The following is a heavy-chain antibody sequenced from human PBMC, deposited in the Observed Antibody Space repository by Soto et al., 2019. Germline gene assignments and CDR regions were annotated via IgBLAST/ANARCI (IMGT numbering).Heavy chain of an antibody. CDR1: GGTFSSYA. CDR3: ARSQGSSTSLEIYYYYYYGMDV. V-gene: IGHV1-69*01. D-gene: IGHD2-2*01. Sequence: QVQLVQSGAEVKKPGSSVKVSCKASGGTFSSYAISWVRQAPGRGLEWMGGIIPISGTANYAQKFQGRVTIPADESTSTAYMELSSLRSEDTAVYYCARSQGSSTSLEIYYYYYYGMDVWGQGTTVTVSS. J-gene: IGHJ6*02. CDR2: IIPISGTA.